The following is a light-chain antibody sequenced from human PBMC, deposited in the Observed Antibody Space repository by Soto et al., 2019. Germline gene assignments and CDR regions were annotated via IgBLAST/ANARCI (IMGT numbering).Light chain of an antibody. Sequence: QSALTQPASVSGSAGQSITISCSGTMRDVGAYNLVSWYQQHPGTAPKLIIYEVTSRPSGVSNRFSASKSGNTASLTISALQAEDEALYYCCSYSSSSTFYVFGTGTKLTVL. CDR3: CSYSSSSTFYV. V-gene: IGLV2-14*01. J-gene: IGLJ1*01. CDR1: MRDVGAYNL. CDR2: EVT.